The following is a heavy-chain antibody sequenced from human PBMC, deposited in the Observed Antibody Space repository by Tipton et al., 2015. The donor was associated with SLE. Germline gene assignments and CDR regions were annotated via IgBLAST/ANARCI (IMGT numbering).Heavy chain of an antibody. J-gene: IGHJ4*02. CDR1: GFTFSRRA. V-gene: IGHV3-23*01. CDR2: IGTDGNG. D-gene: IGHD2-15*01. Sequence: GSLRLSCAASGFTFSRRALSWVRQAPGKGLEWVSAIGTDGNGHYADSMKGRLTISRDNSNNTLDLQMNSLRVEDTAVYYCAKDLVVVVAASLDYWGQGTLVTVSS. CDR3: AKDLVVVVAASLDY.